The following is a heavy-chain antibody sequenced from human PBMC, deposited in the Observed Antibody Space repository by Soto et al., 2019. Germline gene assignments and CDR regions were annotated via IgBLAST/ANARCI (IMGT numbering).Heavy chain of an antibody. CDR3: ARDGDLIAARYYYYGMDV. J-gene: IGHJ6*02. CDR1: GYTFTGYY. V-gene: IGHV1-2*04. CDR2: INPNSGGT. Sequence: ASVKVSCKASGYTFTGYYMHWVRQAPGQGLEWMGWINPNSGGTNYAQKFQGWVTMTRDTSISTAYMELSRLRSDDTAVYYGARDGDLIAARYYYYGMDVWGQGTTVTVSS. D-gene: IGHD6-6*01.